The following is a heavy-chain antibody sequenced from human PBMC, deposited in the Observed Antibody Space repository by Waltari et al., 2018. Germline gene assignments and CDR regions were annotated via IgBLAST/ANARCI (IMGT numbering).Heavy chain of an antibody. CDR1: GFSINNYF. CDR2: IRHTGIT. Sequence: QVQLQESRPGLVKPSEPLSLTCSVPGFSINNYFWNRIRQPPGKGLQWIGFIRHTGITKSNPSLKSRVTMAVDTSKSQFSLRLTSVSATDTAVYFCARWDSPGRYFGDWGQGTPVTVSS. V-gene: IGHV4-59*08. D-gene: IGHD1-20*01. CDR3: ARWDSPGRYFGD. J-gene: IGHJ4*02.